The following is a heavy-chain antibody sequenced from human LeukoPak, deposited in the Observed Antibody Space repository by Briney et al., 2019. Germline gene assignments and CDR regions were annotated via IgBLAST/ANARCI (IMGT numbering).Heavy chain of an antibody. V-gene: IGHV4-4*02. CDR3: ARVDYGSGSPPLYGMDV. CDR1: GGSISSSNW. D-gene: IGHD3-10*01. Sequence: SQTLSLTCAVSGGSISSSNWWGWVRQPPGKGLEWIGEIYHSGSTNYNPSLKSRVTISVDKSQNQFSLKLSSVTAADTAVYYCARVDYGSGSPPLYGMDVWGKGTTVTVSS. J-gene: IGHJ6*04. CDR2: IYHSGST.